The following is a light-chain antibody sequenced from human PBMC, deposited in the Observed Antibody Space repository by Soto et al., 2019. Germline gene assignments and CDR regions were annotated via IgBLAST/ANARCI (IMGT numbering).Light chain of an antibody. CDR3: NSYAGSNNVL. CDR1: SSDVGGYNY. Sequence: QSVLTQPPSASGSPGQSVTISCTGISSDVGGYNYVSWYQQLPGKAPKLVIYEATKRPSGVPDRFSGSKSGNTASLTVSGLQVEDEADYYCNSYAGSNNVLFGGGTKVTVL. V-gene: IGLV2-8*01. J-gene: IGLJ2*01. CDR2: EAT.